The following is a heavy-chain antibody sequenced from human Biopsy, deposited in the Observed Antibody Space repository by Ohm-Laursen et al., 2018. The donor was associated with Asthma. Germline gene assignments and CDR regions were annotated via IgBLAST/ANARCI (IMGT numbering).Heavy chain of an antibody. V-gene: IGHV4-31*01. J-gene: IGHJ4*02. CDR3: ARNLPGYTYGPLDS. Sequence: TLSLTCTVSGASITTSPSYWSWLRLLPGKGLEWIGCIYYSGETFFNPSLKNPLFMSLDSSKNQFSLKMTSVTVADTAVYFCARNLPGYTYGPLDSWGQGTLVTVSS. CDR1: GASITTSPSY. D-gene: IGHD5-18*01. CDR2: IYYSGET.